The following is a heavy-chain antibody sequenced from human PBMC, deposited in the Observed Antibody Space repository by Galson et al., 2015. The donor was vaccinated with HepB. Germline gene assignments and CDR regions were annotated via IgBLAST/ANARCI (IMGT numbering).Heavy chain of an antibody. CDR3: ARRVSGNFDL. V-gene: IGHV3-23*01. D-gene: IGHD5-12*01. Sequence: SLRLSCAASGFTFSNYTMGWVRQAPGKGLEWVSAILSDGNTYYTDSVKGRFTISRDNSKNTLDLQMNSLRVEDTAVYFCARRVSGNFDLWGQGTLVTVSS. CDR2: ILSDGNT. CDR1: GFTFSNYT. J-gene: IGHJ4*02.